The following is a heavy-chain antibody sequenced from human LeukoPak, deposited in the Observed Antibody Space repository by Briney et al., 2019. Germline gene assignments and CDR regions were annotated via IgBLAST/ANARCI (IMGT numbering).Heavy chain of an antibody. CDR3: ARVSSSPYYYYYMDV. CDR2: IYHSGST. J-gene: IGHJ6*03. Sequence: SETLSLTCTVSGYSISSGFYWGWIRQPPGKGLEWIGSIYHSGSTYYNPSLKSRVTISVDTSKNQFSLKLSSVTAAGTAVYYCARVSSSPYYYYYMDVWGKGTTVTVSS. V-gene: IGHV4-38-2*02. D-gene: IGHD6-6*01. CDR1: GYSISSGFY.